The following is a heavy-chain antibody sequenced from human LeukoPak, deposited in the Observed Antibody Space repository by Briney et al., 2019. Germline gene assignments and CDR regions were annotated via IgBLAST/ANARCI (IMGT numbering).Heavy chain of an antibody. CDR3: ARVRYDGSGYYSIFDY. CDR1: GFTFSSYT. V-gene: IGHV3-21*01. J-gene: IGHJ4*02. D-gene: IGHD3-22*01. Sequence: PGGSLRLSCAASGFTFSSYTLTWVRQAPGKGLEWVSSITRTSNYIYYADSVKGRFTISRDNAKNSLYLQMNSLRVEDTAVYYCARVRYDGSGYYSIFDYWGQGTLVTVSS. CDR2: ITRTSNYI.